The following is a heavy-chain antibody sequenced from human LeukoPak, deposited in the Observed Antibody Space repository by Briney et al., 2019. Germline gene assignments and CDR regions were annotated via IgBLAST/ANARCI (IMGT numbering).Heavy chain of an antibody. Sequence: GESLKISCKGSGYSFTSYWIAWVRQMPGKGLEWMGIIYPGDSDHRYSPSFQGQVTISADKSISTAYLQWSSLKASDTAMYYCARPLQQQLVTLAFDIWGQGTMVTVSS. CDR1: GYSFTSYW. J-gene: IGHJ3*02. V-gene: IGHV5-51*01. CDR3: ARPLQQQLVTLAFDI. CDR2: IYPGDSDH. D-gene: IGHD6-13*01.